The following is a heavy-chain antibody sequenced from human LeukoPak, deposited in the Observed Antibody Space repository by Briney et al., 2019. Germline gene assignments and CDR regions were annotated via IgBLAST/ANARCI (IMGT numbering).Heavy chain of an antibody. CDR1: GYTFTGYY. CDR3: ARDSSGSYYHYYYYMDV. Sequence: ASVKVSCKASGYTFTGYYMHWVRQAPGQGLEWMGWINPNSGGTNYAQKFQGRVTMTRDTSISTAYMELRSLRSDDTAVYYCARDSSGSYYHYYYYMDVWGKGTTVTISS. V-gene: IGHV1-2*02. J-gene: IGHJ6*03. CDR2: INPNSGGT. D-gene: IGHD1-26*01.